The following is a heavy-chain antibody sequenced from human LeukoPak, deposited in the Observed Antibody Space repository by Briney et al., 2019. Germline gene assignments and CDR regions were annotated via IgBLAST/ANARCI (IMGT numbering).Heavy chain of an antibody. V-gene: IGHV1-69*04. CDR2: IVPILGIA. Sequence: SVKVSCKASGGTLSSYAISWVRQAPGQGLEWMGRIVPILGIANYAQKFQGRVTITADKSTSTAYMELSSLRSEDTAVYYCARAYCSSTSCYSFDYWSQGTLVTVSS. CDR1: GGTLSSYA. D-gene: IGHD2-2*02. J-gene: IGHJ4*02. CDR3: ARAYCSSTSCYSFDY.